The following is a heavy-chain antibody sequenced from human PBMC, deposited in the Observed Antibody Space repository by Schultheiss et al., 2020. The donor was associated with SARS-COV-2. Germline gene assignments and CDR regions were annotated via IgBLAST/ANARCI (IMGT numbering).Heavy chain of an antibody. V-gene: IGHV3-48*03. CDR2: ISSTSNSI. CDR1: GFTFSIYE. J-gene: IGHJ4*02. D-gene: IGHD6-19*01. CDR3: VRDPPHAVSES. Sequence: GGSLRLSCAASGFTFSIYEMSWVRQAPGKGLEWISYISSTSNSIYYADSVKGRFTISRDNAKNSLYLQINNLRAEDTAVYYCVRDPPHAVSESWGQGTLVTVSS.